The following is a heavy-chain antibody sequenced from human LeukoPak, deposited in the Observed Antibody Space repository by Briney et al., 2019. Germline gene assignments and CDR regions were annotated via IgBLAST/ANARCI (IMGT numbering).Heavy chain of an antibody. CDR3: ARNLIDFDFWSGSNWFDP. V-gene: IGHV1-18*01. CDR2: ISAYNGNT. Sequence: ASVKVSCKASGYTFTSYGISWVRRAPGQGLEWMGWISAYNGNTNYAQKLQGRVTMTTDTSTSTAYMELRSLRSDDTAVYYCARNLIDFDFWSGSNWFDPWGQGTLVTVSS. CDR1: GYTFTSYG. D-gene: IGHD3-3*01. J-gene: IGHJ5*02.